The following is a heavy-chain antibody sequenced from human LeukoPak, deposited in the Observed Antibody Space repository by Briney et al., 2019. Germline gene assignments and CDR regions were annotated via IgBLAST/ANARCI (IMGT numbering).Heavy chain of an antibody. CDR2: MNPNSGNT. D-gene: IGHD2-2*02. V-gene: IGHV1-8*02. J-gene: IGHJ5*02. CDR1: GYTFASYG. CDR3: AREGCSSTSCYNNNWFDP. Sequence: GASVKVSCKTSGYTFASYGLSWVRQATGQGLEWMGWMNPNSGNTGYAQKFQGRVTMTRNTSISTAYMELSRLRSDDTAVYYCAREGCSSTSCYNNNWFDPWGQGTLVTVSS.